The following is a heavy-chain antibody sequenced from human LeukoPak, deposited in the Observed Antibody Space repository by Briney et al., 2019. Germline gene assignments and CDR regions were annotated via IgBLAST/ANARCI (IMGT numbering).Heavy chain of an antibody. CDR2: LHHRGST. Sequence: SETLSLTCTVSGYSISDGYYWGWIRQPPGKGLEWIGSLHHRGSTYYNPSLKSRVTTSVDTSKNQIFLKLSSVPAADTAVYYCTRDGYLIAGSRFDDWGQGTLVTVTS. CDR3: TRDGYLIAGSRFDD. D-gene: IGHD6-13*01. J-gene: IGHJ4*02. CDR1: GYSISDGYY. V-gene: IGHV4-38-2*02.